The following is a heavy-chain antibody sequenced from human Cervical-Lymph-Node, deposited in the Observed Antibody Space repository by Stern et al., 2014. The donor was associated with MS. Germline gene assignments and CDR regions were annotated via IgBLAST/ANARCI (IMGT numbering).Heavy chain of an antibody. J-gene: IGHJ4*02. Sequence: QVQLVQSGPGLVKPSQTLSLTCTVSGGSIRSGGYYWSWIRQHPGKGLEWIGYIYYSGTTYYNPSLKSRVTISVDTSKNQFSLKLSSVTAADTAVYYCARVQKMATIDYWGQGTLVTVSS. CDR1: GGSIRSGGYY. CDR2: IYYSGTT. CDR3: ARVQKMATIDY. D-gene: IGHD5-24*01. V-gene: IGHV4-31*03.